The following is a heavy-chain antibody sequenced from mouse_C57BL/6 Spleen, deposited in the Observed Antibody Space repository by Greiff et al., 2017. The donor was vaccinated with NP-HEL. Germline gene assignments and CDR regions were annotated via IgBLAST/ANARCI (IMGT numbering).Heavy chain of an antibody. D-gene: IGHD1-1*01. CDR2: ISDGGSYT. V-gene: IGHV5-4*01. CDR1: GFTFSSYA. J-gene: IGHJ2*01. Sequence: EVQLVESGGGLVKPGGSLKLSCAASGFTFSSYAMSWVRQTPEKRLEWVATISDGGSYTYYPDNVKGRFTISRDNAKNNLYLQMSHLKSEDTAMYYCARGGRYYYGSRDYFDYWGQGTTLTVSS. CDR3: ARGGRYYYGSRDYFDY.